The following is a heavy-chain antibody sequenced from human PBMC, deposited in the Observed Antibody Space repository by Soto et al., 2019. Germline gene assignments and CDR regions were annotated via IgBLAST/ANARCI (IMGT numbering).Heavy chain of an antibody. D-gene: IGHD3-3*01. V-gene: IGHV3-23*01. J-gene: IGHJ6*02. Sequence: GGSLRLSCVASGFTFENYAMSWVRQAPGKGLEWVSAISGSGGTTYYSDSVKGRFTISRDNSKDTVYLQMNDLRVEDAAEYFCAKDSWEIFGGTAGEYYAMDVWGQGTTVTVYS. CDR1: GFTFENYA. CDR2: ISGSGGTT. CDR3: AKDSWEIFGGTAGEYYAMDV.